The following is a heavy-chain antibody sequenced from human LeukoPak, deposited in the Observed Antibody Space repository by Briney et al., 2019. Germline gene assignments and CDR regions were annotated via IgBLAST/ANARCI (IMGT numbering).Heavy chain of an antibody. CDR2: IYPGDSDT. CDR3: ARSRGPYGDYEYWYFDL. Sequence: GESLKISCKGSGYSFTSYWIGWVRQMPGKGLEWMGIIYPGDSDTRYSPSFQGQVTISADKSISTAYLQWSSLKASDTAMYYCARSRGPYGDYEYWYFDLWGRGTLVTVSS. J-gene: IGHJ2*01. D-gene: IGHD4-17*01. CDR1: GYSFTSYW. V-gene: IGHV5-51*01.